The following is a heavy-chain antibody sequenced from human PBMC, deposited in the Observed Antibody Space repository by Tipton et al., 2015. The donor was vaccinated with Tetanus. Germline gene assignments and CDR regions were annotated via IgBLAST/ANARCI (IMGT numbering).Heavy chain of an antibody. V-gene: IGHV4-59*01. J-gene: IGHJ4*02. CDR1: GDSISIFY. CDR3: ARGFGSSFYYFDY. Sequence: GLVKPSETLSLTCTVSGDSISIFYWTWIRQPPGKGLEWIGYVYGSGSTNYNPSLESRVTMSIDTSRNQFSLKLTSVTAADTAFYYCARGFGSSFYYFDYWGQGILVPVSS. D-gene: IGHD6-13*01. CDR2: VYGSGST.